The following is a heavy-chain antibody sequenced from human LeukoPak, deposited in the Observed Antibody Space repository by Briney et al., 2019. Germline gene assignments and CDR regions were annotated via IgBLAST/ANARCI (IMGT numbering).Heavy chain of an antibody. CDR2: ISSSSSTI. D-gene: IGHD6-19*01. CDR3: AKAYSSGWNR. CDR1: GFTFSSYS. V-gene: IGHV3-48*01. J-gene: IGHJ5*02. Sequence: GGSLRLSCAASGFTFSSYSMNWVRQAPGKGLEWVSYISSSSSTIYYADSVKGRFTISRDNAKNSLYLQMNSLRAEDTALYYCAKAYSSGWNRWGQGTLVTVSS.